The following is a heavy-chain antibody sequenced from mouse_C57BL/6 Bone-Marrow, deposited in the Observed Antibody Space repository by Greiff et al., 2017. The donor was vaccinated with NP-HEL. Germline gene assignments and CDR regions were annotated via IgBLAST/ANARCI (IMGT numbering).Heavy chain of an antibody. J-gene: IGHJ3*01. Sequence: ESGPGILQSSQTLSLTCSFSGFSLSTSGMGVSWIRQPSGKGLEWLAHIYWDDDKRYNPSLKSRLTISKDTSRNQVFLKITSVDTADTATDYCARSYYGYDVLWFAYWGQGTLVTVSA. CDR2: IYWDDDK. CDR1: GFSLSTSGMG. D-gene: IGHD2-2*01. CDR3: ARSYYGYDVLWFAY. V-gene: IGHV8-12*01.